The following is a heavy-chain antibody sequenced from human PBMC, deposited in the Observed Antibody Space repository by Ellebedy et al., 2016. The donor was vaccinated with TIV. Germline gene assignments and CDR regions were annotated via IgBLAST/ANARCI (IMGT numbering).Heavy chain of an antibody. V-gene: IGHV3-48*01. Sequence: GESLKISXAASGFTFSSYSMNWVRQAPGKGLEWVSYISSSSSTIYYADSVKGRFTISRDNSKNTLYLQMNSLRAEDTAVYYCARDQSEYSSGWYLDYWGQGTLVTVSS. CDR3: ARDQSEYSSGWYLDY. D-gene: IGHD6-19*01. J-gene: IGHJ4*02. CDR1: GFTFSSYS. CDR2: ISSSSSTI.